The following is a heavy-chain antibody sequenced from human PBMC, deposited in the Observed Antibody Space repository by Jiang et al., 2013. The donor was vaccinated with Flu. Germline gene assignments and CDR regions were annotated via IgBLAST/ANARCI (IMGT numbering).Heavy chain of an antibody. J-gene: IGHJ4*02. CDR2: ISYDGSNK. CDR1: GFTFSSYA. Sequence: GFTFSSYAMHWVRQAPGKGLEWVAVISYDGSNKYYADSVKGRFTISRDNSKNTLYLQMNSLRAEDTAVYYCARGGCSSTSCYGDYFDYWGQGTLVTVSS. D-gene: IGHD2-2*01. CDR3: ARGGCSSTSCYGDYFDY. V-gene: IGHV3-30-3*01.